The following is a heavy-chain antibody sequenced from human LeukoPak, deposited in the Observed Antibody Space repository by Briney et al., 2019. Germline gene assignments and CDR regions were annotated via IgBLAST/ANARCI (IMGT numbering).Heavy chain of an antibody. J-gene: IGHJ4*02. V-gene: IGHV1-69*04. CDR1: GGTFSSYA. D-gene: IGHD1-26*01. CDR2: IIPILDIA. CDR3: ARSRWELPQYYFDY. Sequence: ASVKVSCKASGGTFSSYAISWVRQAPGQGLEWMGRIIPILDIANYAQEFQGRVTITADKSTSTAYMELSSLRSEDTAVYYCARSRWELPQYYFDYWGQETLVTVSS.